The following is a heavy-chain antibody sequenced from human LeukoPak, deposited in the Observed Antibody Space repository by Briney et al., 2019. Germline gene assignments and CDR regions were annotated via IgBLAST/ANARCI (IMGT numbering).Heavy chain of an antibody. D-gene: IGHD6-19*01. Sequence: GGSLRLSCAASGFTFGSYEMNWVRQAPGKGLEWVAYSSYSGSIIYYADSVKGRFTISRDNSKNLLYLQMSSLRAEDTATYYCAGCSGWYMGAPFDYWGQGTLVTVSS. V-gene: IGHV3-48*03. CDR3: AGCSGWYMGAPFDY. J-gene: IGHJ4*02. CDR2: SSYSGSII. CDR1: GFTFGSYE.